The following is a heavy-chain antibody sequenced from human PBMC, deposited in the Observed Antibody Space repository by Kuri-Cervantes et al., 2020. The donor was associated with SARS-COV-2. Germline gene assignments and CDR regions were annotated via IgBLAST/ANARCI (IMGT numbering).Heavy chain of an antibody. CDR3: ARDCSSPYKYYYYYYMDV. D-gene: IGHD6-13*01. CDR2: ISSTRSYI. Sequence: GGSLRLACAASGFTFSSYSMNWVRQAPGKGLEWVSSISSTRSYIYYEDLVKGRFTISRNNAKNPLSLQMNSLRAEDTAVYYCARDCSSPYKYYYYYYMDVWGKGTTVTVSS. V-gene: IGHV3-21*01. CDR1: GFTFSSYS. J-gene: IGHJ6*03.